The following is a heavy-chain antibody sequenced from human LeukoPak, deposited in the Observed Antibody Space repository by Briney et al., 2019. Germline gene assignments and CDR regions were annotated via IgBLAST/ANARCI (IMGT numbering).Heavy chain of an antibody. CDR3: ARERFQAGTKAFDI. CDR2: INPNSGGT. V-gene: IGHV1-2*02. D-gene: IGHD1-7*01. J-gene: IGHJ3*02. CDR1: GYTFTGYY. Sequence: ASVKVSCKASGYTFTGYYMHWVRQAPGQGLEWMGWINPNSGGTNYAQKFQGRVTMTRDTPISTAYMELSRLRSDDTAVYYCARERFQAGTKAFDIWGQGTMVTVSS.